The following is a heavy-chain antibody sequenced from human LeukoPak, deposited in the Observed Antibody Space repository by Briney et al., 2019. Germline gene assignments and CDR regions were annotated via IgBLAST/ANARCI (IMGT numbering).Heavy chain of an antibody. V-gene: IGHV1-18*01. D-gene: IGHD3-10*01. Sequence: ASVKVSCKASGYTFTSYGISWVRQAPGQGLEWMGWISAYNGNTNYAQKLQGRVTMTTDTSTSTAYMELRSLRSDDTAVYYCARVPSLLLWFGEFIDYWGQGTPVTVSS. CDR3: ARVPSLLLWFGEFIDY. J-gene: IGHJ4*02. CDR1: GYTFTSYG. CDR2: ISAYNGNT.